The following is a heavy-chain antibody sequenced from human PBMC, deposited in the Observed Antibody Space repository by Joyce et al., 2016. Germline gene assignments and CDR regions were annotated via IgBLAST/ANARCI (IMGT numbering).Heavy chain of an antibody. V-gene: IGHV4-39*07. Sequence: QLQLQESGPGLVKPSETLSLTCTVSGGSISSSNYYWGWIRQSPGKGLEWIGSIDYSGSTYYNPSLKSRVTISIDTSRNHFSLKLTSVTAADTAVYYCATSYSTTWYLEEYFQHWSQGTLVTVSS. D-gene: IGHD6-13*01. CDR1: GGSISSSNYY. CDR3: ATSYSTTWYLEEYFQH. CDR2: IDYSGST. J-gene: IGHJ1*01.